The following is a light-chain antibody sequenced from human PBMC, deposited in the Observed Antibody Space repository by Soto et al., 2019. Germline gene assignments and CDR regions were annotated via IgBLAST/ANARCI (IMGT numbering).Light chain of an antibody. CDR1: QSGLY. V-gene: IGKV4-1*01. J-gene: IGKJ1*01. Sequence: EIVMTQSPDSLAVSLGERATINCKSSQSGLYLAWYQQKPGQPPKLLIYWASTRESGVPDRFSGSGSGTDFTLTISSLQAEDVAVYYCPQYYSTPWTFGQGTRVEIK. CDR2: WAS. CDR3: PQYYSTPWT.